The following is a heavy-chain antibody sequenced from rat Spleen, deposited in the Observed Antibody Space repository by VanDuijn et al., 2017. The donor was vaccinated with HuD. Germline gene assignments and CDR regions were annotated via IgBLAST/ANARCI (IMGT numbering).Heavy chain of an antibody. CDR2: ISPSGVTT. D-gene: IGHD4-3*01. V-gene: IGHV5-27*01. Sequence: EVQMVESGGGLVKPGTSLKLSCAASGFTFSNYYMAWVRQAPTKGLERVASISPSGVTTYYPDSVKGRFTISRHNAKSTLYLQMDSLRSEDTATYYCATEKDFGFDYWGQGTLVTVSS. CDR1: GFTFSNYY. J-gene: IGHJ3*01. CDR3: ATEKDFGFDY.